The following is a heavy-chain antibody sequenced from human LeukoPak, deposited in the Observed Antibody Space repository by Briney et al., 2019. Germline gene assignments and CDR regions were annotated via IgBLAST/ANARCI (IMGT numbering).Heavy chain of an antibody. V-gene: IGHV4-30-4*01. CDR3: ASRHYYDSSGYEVFDP. D-gene: IGHD3-22*01. CDR1: GGSISSGDYY. CDR2: TFYIGSP. Sequence: PSQTLSLTCTVSGGSISSGDYYWSWIRQPPGKGLEWIGYTFYIGSPYYNPSLKSRVTISVDTSKNQFSLKLSSVTAADTAVYYCASRHYYDSSGYEVFDPWGQGTLVTVSS. J-gene: IGHJ5*02.